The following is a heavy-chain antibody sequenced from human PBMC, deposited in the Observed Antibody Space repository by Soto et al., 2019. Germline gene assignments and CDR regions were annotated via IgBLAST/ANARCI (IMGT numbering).Heavy chain of an antibody. Sequence: EVQLMESGGGLVQPGGSLRLSCAGSGFTLSMSAVSWVSQAPGKGLEWVSYISDSGDRTYYADSVKGRFTISRDRSKNTVSLQMNTLRAEDTALYYCAKDRGIIVKAGDAFDVWGQGTMVTVSS. D-gene: IGHD3-16*02. J-gene: IGHJ3*01. V-gene: IGHV3-23*01. CDR2: ISDSGDRT. CDR1: GFTLSMSA. CDR3: AKDRGIIVKAGDAFDV.